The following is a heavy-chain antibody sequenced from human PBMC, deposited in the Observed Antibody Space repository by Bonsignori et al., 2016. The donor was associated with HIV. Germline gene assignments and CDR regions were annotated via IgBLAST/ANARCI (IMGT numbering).Heavy chain of an antibody. Sequence: PSVKVSCKASGYTFTSYYMHWVRQAPGQGLEWMGIINPSGGSTSYAQKFQGRVTMTRDTSTSTVYMELSSLRSEDTAVYYCARDENCSSTSCYIEILDYWGQGTLVTVSS. D-gene: IGHD2-2*02. CDR2: INPSGGST. J-gene: IGHJ4*02. CDR1: GYTFTSYY. CDR3: ARDENCSSTSCYIEILDY. V-gene: IGHV1-46*01.